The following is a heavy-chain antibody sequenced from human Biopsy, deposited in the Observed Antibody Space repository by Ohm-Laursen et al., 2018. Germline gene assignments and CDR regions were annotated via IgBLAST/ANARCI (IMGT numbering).Heavy chain of an antibody. CDR2: INQSGRT. D-gene: IGHD2-21*01. V-gene: IGHV4-34*08. CDR3: GNEVHGGDY. J-gene: IGHJ4*02. CDR1: GKTFSDYY. Sequence: GTLSLTCEVYGKTFSDYYWSWIRQPPGKGLEWIGQINQSGRTNYNPSLKSRVNISADKSNNQFSLKLTSVISADTAVYFCGNEVHGGDYWGLGALVTVSS.